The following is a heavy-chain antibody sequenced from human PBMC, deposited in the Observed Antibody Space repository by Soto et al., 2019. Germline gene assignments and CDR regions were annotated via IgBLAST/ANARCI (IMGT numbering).Heavy chain of an antibody. Sequence: GASVKVSCKASGYTFTSYDMHWVRQAPGQRLEWMGRINVINGNAYYSQRFQGRATFTRDTSASTGYMELSSLISGDTAVYYCVVSRGWWAFRYWGQGTVVTVSS. CDR1: GYTFTSYD. D-gene: IGHD6-19*01. CDR2: INVINGNA. CDR3: VVSRGWWAFRY. J-gene: IGHJ4*02. V-gene: IGHV1-3*01.